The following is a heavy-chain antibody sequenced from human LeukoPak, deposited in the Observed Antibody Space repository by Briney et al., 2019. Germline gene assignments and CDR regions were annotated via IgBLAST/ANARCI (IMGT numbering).Heavy chain of an antibody. CDR2: IKQDGSAK. CDR3: ARWRGSTSERSDY. Sequence: GGSLRLSCTASGFTFSDYWMTWVRQAPGKGLEWVANIKQDGSAKYYVDSGKGRFTISRDNAKNSLYLQMDSLRVEDTATYYCARWRGSTSERSDYWGQGTLVTVSS. CDR1: GFTFSDYW. J-gene: IGHJ4*02. D-gene: IGHD2-2*01. V-gene: IGHV3-7*01.